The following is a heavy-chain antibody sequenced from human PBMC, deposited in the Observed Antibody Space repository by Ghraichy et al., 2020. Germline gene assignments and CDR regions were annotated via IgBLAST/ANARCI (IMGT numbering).Heavy chain of an antibody. CDR3: ASSPMTLWFGELRKSSNTPNNY. D-gene: IGHD3-10*01. V-gene: IGHV4-39*01. CDR1: GGSISSSSYY. Sequence: SETLSLTCTVSGGSISSSSYYWGWIRQPPGKGLEWIGSIYYSGSTYYNPSLKSRVTISVDTSKNQFSLQLSSVTAADTAVYYCASSPMTLWFGELRKSSNTPNNYWGQGTLVTVSS. CDR2: IYYSGST. J-gene: IGHJ4*02.